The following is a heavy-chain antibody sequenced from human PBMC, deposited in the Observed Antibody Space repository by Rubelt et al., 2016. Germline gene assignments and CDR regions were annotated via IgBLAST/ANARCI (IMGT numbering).Heavy chain of an antibody. J-gene: IGHJ4*02. CDR3: ARESSSGWYIDY. CDR1: GYTFTGYY. Sequence: QVQLAQSGAEVKKPGASVKVSCKASGYTFTGYYMHWVRQAPGQGLEWMGRINPNSGGTNYEQKFQGRVTMTRDTSITTAYMELSRLRSDDTAVFYCARESSSGWYIDYWGQGTLVTVSS. V-gene: IGHV1-2*06. D-gene: IGHD6-19*01. CDR2: INPNSGGT.